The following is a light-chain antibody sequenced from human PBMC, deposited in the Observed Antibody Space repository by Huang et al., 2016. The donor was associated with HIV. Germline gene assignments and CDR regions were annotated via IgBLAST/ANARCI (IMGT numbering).Light chain of an antibody. Sequence: DTQLTQFPSSLSANVGDRVVLTCRAGQVISTSVAWYQQRPGKPPRLLIHGASALETGGPGRFSGSGSGTEFTLTISGLQPDDFATYFCQKYDSYPWTFGQGTRVEVK. V-gene: IGKV1-5*01. CDR3: QKYDSYPWT. J-gene: IGKJ1*01. CDR1: QVISTS. CDR2: GAS.